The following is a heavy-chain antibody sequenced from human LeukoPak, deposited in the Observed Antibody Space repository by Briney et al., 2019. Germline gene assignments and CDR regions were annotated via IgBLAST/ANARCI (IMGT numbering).Heavy chain of an antibody. V-gene: IGHV1-2*02. CDR3: ARKHPWDAFDI. D-gene: IGHD2-21*01. CDR2: INPNSGGT. Sequence: ASVTASCKASGYTFTGYYMHWVRQAPGQGLEWMGWINPNSGGTNYAQKFQGRVTMTRDTSISTAYMELSRLRSDDTAVYYCARKHPWDAFDIWGQGTMVTVSS. J-gene: IGHJ3*02. CDR1: GYTFTGYY.